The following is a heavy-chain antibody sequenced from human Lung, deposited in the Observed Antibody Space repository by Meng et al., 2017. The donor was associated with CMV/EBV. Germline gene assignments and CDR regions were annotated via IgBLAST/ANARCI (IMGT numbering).Heavy chain of an antibody. CDR2: IPHRGSS. CDR1: GDYITNHNW. J-gene: IGHJ1*01. D-gene: IGHD3-10*01. Sequence: VELREAGPALVEPSETLSLTCAVSGDYITNHNWWAWVGQPPGKGLEWIGEIPHRGSSAYNPSLKSRVSMSIDKSKNQFSLKLTSVTAADTAVYHCLRRSGGSVWGQGTLVTVSS. CDR3: LRRSGGSV. V-gene: IGHV4-4*02.